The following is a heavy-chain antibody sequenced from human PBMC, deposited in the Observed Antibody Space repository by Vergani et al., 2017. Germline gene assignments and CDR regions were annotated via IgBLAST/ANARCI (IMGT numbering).Heavy chain of an antibody. Sequence: QLAESGGGWVQPGGSLRLSCVVSGFDFSSYIMNWVRQAPGKGLEWVSFVSTGTKSQSYAESVKGRFTISRDSAKNSLYLQMDSLRAEDTAVYYCAREYSSTSGRAFDFWGQGTKVTVSS. CDR2: VSTGTKSQ. J-gene: IGHJ3*01. CDR1: GFDFSSYI. V-gene: IGHV3-48*01. CDR3: AREYSSTSGRAFDF. D-gene: IGHD2-2*01.